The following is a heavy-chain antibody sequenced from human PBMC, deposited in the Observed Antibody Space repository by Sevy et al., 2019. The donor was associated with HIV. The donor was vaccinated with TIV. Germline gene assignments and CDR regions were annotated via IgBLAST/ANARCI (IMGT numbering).Heavy chain of an antibody. D-gene: IGHD3-3*01. CDR1: GYTFTSYG. CDR2: ISAYNGNT. J-gene: IGHJ4*02. Sequence: ASVKVSCKASGYTFTSYGISWVRQAPGQGLEWMGWISAYNGNTNYAQKLQGRVTMTTDTSTSTAYMELRSLRSDDTAVYYCVRENYDFWSGYWEYYFDYWGQGTLVTVSS. CDR3: VRENYDFWSGYWEYYFDY. V-gene: IGHV1-18*04.